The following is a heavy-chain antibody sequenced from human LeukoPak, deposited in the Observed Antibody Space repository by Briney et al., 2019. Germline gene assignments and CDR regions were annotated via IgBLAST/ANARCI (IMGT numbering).Heavy chain of an antibody. D-gene: IGHD2-15*01. J-gene: IGHJ5*02. CDR1: GFRFSTYW. CDR2: INQYGTEK. CDR3: AREGGSSSWFDP. V-gene: IGHV3-7*03. Sequence: GESLKISCAPSGFRFSTYWLSRVRQAPGKGLERVATINQYGTEKYYVDSVRGRFTISRDNAKNSLYLQMNSLRAEDTAVYYCAREGGSSSWFDPWGQGTLVTVSS.